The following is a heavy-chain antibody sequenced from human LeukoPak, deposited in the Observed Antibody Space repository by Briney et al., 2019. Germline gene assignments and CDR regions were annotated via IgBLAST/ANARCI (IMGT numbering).Heavy chain of an antibody. D-gene: IGHD3-16*01. CDR3: ARDPYYDYVWGTGDAFDI. CDR2: INTDGSST. Sequence: GGSLRLSCAASGFTFSSYAMHWVRQAPGKGLVWVSRINTDGSSTSYADSVKGRFTISRDNAKNTLYLQMNSLRAEDTAVYYCARDPYYDYVWGTGDAFDIWGQGTMVTVSS. CDR1: GFTFSSYA. V-gene: IGHV3-74*01. J-gene: IGHJ3*02.